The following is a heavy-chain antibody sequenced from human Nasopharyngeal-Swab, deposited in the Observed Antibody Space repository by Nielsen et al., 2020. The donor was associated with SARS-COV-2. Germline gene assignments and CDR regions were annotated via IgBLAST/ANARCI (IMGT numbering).Heavy chain of an antibody. Sequence: SVKVSCKASGFTFTSSAVQWVRQARGQRLEWIGWIVVGSGNTNYAQKFQERVTITRDMSTSTAYMELSSLRSEDTAVYYCAAAKAARQGYYHYGMDVWGQGTTVTVSS. D-gene: IGHD6-6*01. CDR2: IVVGSGNT. CDR1: GFTFTSSA. J-gene: IGHJ6*02. V-gene: IGHV1-58*01. CDR3: AAAKAARQGYYHYGMDV.